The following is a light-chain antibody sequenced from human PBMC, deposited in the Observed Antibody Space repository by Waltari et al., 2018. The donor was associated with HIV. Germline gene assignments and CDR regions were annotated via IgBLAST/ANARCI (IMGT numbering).Light chain of an antibody. Sequence: QSALTQPPSASGSPGQSVTISCTGTSSDIGGYNYVSWSQQYQGKAPKVMIHEVNKRPSGVPDRFSGSKSGNTSSLTVSGLQAEDEAYYYCSSYAGSNSWVFGGGTKLTVL. CDR2: EVN. CDR3: SSYAGSNSWV. CDR1: SSDIGGYNY. V-gene: IGLV2-8*01. J-gene: IGLJ3*02.